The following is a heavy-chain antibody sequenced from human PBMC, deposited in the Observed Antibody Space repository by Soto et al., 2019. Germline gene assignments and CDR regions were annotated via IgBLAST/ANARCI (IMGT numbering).Heavy chain of an antibody. Sequence: QVQLVQSGTEVKKPGSSVNVSCKASGGTFGTSAINWVRQAPGQGLEWMGAIIPFFTTTDYAQKFQARVTITADESTSTAYRELSSLTSEDTAVYYCARECDYNFDYYSGMDVWGQGTTVIVSS. CDR1: GGTFGTSA. CDR2: IIPFFTTT. CDR3: ARECDYNFDYYSGMDV. V-gene: IGHV1-69*01. J-gene: IGHJ6*02. D-gene: IGHD4-17*01.